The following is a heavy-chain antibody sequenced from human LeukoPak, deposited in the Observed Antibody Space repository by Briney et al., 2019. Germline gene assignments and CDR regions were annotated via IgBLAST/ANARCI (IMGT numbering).Heavy chain of an antibody. D-gene: IGHD3-10*01. J-gene: IGHJ6*02. Sequence: GGSLRLSCAASGFTFSSYEMNWVRQAPGKGLEWVSYISSSGSTICYADSVKGRFTISRDNAKNSLYLQMNSLRAEDTAVYYCARLYYGSGSYYGYYYYGMDVWGQGTTVTVSS. V-gene: IGHV3-48*03. CDR3: ARLYYGSGSYYGYYYYGMDV. CDR2: ISSSGSTI. CDR1: GFTFSSYE.